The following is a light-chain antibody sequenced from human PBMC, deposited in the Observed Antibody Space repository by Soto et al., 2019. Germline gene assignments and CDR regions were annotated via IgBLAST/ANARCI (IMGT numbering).Light chain of an antibody. V-gene: IGKV3-20*01. Sequence: EIVFTQSPGTLSLSPGERATLSCRASQGVSSRYLAWYQQKPGQAPRLLIYGASNRETGIPDRFSGSGSETEFTPTISRLEPEDFAVVYCQQSGSSTWTFGQGTKVDIK. CDR1: QGVSSRY. J-gene: IGKJ1*01. CDR3: QQSGSSTWT. CDR2: GAS.